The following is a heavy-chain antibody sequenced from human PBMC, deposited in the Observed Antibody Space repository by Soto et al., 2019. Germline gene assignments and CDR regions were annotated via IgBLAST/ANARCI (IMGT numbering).Heavy chain of an antibody. J-gene: IGHJ6*02. CDR2: INHSGST. CDR3: ARAGITMVRGVIYYYGMDV. Sequence: SETLSLTCAVYGGSFSGYYWSWIRQPPGKGLEWIGEINHSGSTNYNPSLKSRVTISVDTSKNQFSLKLSSVTAADTAVYYCARAGITMVRGVIYYYGMDVWGQGTTVTVSS. V-gene: IGHV4-34*01. D-gene: IGHD3-10*01. CDR1: GGSFSGYY.